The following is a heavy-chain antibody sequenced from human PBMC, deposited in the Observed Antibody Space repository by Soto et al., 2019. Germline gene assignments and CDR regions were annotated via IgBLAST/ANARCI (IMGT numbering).Heavy chain of an antibody. Sequence: QVQLVESGGGVVQPGRSLRLSCAASGFTFSSYGMHWERQAPGKGLEWVAVISYDGRNKYYADSVKGRFTISRDNSKNTLYLQMNSLRADVTAVYYCAKALYFDWLFSYAGNAFDICGQGTMVTVSS. CDR2: ISYDGRNK. CDR1: GFTFSSYG. D-gene: IGHD3-9*01. J-gene: IGHJ3*02. V-gene: IGHV3-30*18. CDR3: AKALYFDWLFSYAGNAFDI.